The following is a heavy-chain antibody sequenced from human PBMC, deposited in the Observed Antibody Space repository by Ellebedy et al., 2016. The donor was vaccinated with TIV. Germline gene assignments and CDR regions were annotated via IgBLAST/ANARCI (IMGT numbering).Heavy chain of an antibody. CDR2: IITIFGTA. V-gene: IGHV1-69*13. D-gene: IGHD2-2*01. Sequence: AASVKVSCKASGGTFSSYGISWVRQAPGQGLEWMGGIITIFGTANYAQKFQGRVTITADESTSTAYMELSSRRSEDTAVYYCAREMGVVVPAAIGLGYFDYWGQGTLVTVSS. CDR3: AREMGVVVPAAIGLGYFDY. CDR1: GGTFSSYG. J-gene: IGHJ4*02.